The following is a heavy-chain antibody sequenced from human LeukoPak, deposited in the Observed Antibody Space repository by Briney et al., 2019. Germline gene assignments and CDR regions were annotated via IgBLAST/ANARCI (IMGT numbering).Heavy chain of an antibody. CDR2: IYHSGST. CDR3: ARAYSSSSDFDY. CDR1: GGSISSGGYY. Sequence: PSETLSLTCTVSGGSISSGGYYWSWIRQPPGKGLEWIGYIYHSGSTYYNPSLKSRVTISVDRSKNQFSLKLSSVTAADTAVYYCARAYSSSSDFDYWGQGTLVTVSS. V-gene: IGHV4-30-2*01. J-gene: IGHJ4*02. D-gene: IGHD6-6*01.